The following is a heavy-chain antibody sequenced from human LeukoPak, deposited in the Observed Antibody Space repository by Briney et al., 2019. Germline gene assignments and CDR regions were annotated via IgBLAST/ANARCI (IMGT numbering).Heavy chain of an antibody. D-gene: IGHD1-26*01. Sequence: SETLSLTCTVSGGSISSGGYYWSWIRQHPGKGLEWIGYIYYSGSTYYNPSLKSRVTISIDTSKNQFFLKMNSVTAADTAVYYCAGRSGSYQRYWGQGILVTVSS. V-gene: IGHV4-31*03. J-gene: IGHJ4*02. CDR2: IYYSGST. CDR3: AGRSGSYQRY. CDR1: GGSISSGGYY.